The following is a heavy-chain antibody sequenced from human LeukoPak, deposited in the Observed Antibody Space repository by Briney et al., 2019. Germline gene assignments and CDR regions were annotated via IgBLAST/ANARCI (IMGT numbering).Heavy chain of an antibody. CDR1: GFTFDEYA. Sequence: GGSLRLSCAASGFTFDEYAMHWVRPAPGKGLEWVALISWDGGSTYYADSVKGRFTISRDNSKNSLYLQMNSMRAEDTALYYCAKGGDDWYFDLWGRGTLVTVSS. CDR2: ISWDGGST. J-gene: IGHJ2*01. D-gene: IGHD2-21*02. CDR3: AKGGDDWYFDL. V-gene: IGHV3-43D*03.